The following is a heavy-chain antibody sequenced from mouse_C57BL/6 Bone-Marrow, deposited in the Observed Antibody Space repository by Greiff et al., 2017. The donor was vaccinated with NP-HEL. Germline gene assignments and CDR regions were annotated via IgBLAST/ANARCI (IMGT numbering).Heavy chain of an antibody. CDR2: IYPGDGGT. CDR1: GYAFSSSW. V-gene: IGHV1-82*01. CDR3: ARSNYFDY. Sequence: VQLQQSGPELVKPGASVKISCKASGYAFSSSWMNWVKQRPGKGLEWIGRIYPGDGGTNYNGKFKGKATLTADKSSSTAYMQLSSLTSEDSAVYFCARSNYFDYWGQGTTLTVSS. J-gene: IGHJ2*01.